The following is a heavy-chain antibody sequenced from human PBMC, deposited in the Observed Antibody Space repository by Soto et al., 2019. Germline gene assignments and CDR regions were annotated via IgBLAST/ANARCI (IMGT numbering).Heavy chain of an antibody. CDR3: ARDVTDYVLDV. D-gene: IGHD3-9*01. Sequence: QMQLVESGGGVVQPGNSLRLSCAASGFIFSNYAMHWVRQAPGKGLEWVALISYDGRYIYYAVSVKGRFAISRDNSKKTVELLMNSLRREDTAVYYCARDVTDYVLDVWGQGTTVNVSS. J-gene: IGHJ6*02. V-gene: IGHV3-30*03. CDR2: ISYDGRYI. CDR1: GFIFSNYA.